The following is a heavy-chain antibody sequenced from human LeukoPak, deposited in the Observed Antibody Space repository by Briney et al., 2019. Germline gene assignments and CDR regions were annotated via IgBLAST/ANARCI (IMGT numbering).Heavy chain of an antibody. CDR2: ISGYNGNT. D-gene: IGHD5-18*01. CDR1: GYSFSSYG. J-gene: IGHJ4*02. CDR3: ARGGRQLRFYFDY. V-gene: IGHV1-18*01. Sequence: ASVRVSCKASGYSFSSYGNSWVRQAPGQGLDWMGWISGYNGNTNYAQRFQGRVTMTTDTSTSTAYMEVRSLRSDDTAVYYCARGGRQLRFYFDYWGQGTLVTVSS.